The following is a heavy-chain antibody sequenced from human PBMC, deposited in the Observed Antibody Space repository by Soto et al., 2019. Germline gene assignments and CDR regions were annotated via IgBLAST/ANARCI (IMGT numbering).Heavy chain of an antibody. CDR3: ANRLLSSNGWGTFDY. CDR1: GFSFRSSGVA. CDR2: ICWDDDK. V-gene: IGHV2-5*02. J-gene: IGHJ4*02. Sequence: QITLKESGPTLVKPPQTLTLTCTFSGFSFRSSGVAVGWIRQPPGKALAWVAFICWDDDKRYTPSLESRITITKDTTNNQVVLTMTNIDPVDTGTYYCANRLLSSNGWGTFDYWGQAIVVTGSS. D-gene: IGHD3-16*01.